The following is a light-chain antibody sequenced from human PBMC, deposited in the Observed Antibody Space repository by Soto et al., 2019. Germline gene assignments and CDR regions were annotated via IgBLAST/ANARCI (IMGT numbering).Light chain of an antibody. V-gene: IGLV2-14*01. CDR3: TSYASGSSHVV. CDR1: SSDIGGYDY. CDR2: DVN. J-gene: IGLJ2*01. Sequence: QYALTQPASVSGSPGQSITLSCTGTSSDIGGYDYVSWYQRHPGKAPKLIIYDVNNRPSGVSNRFSGSKSGNTASLTISGLQAADEADYYCTSYASGSSHVVFGGGTKLTVL.